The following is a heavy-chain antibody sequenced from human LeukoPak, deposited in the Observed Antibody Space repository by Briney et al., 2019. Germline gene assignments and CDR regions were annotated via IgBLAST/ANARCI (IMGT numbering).Heavy chain of an antibody. CDR1: GFTFSSYS. CDR2: ISSGSSAI. CDR3: ARDHCSSTTCYYYYGMDV. D-gene: IGHD2-2*01. V-gene: IGHV3-48*02. J-gene: IGHJ6*02. Sequence: GGSLRLSCATSGFTFSSYSMNWVRQARGKGLEWVSYISSGSSAIYYADSVKGRFTISRDNAKNSLYLQMNSLRDEDTAVYYCARDHCSSTTCYYYYGMDVWGRGTTVTVSS.